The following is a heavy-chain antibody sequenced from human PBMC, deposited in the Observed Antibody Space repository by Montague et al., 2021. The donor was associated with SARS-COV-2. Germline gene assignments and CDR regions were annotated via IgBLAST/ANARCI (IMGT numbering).Heavy chain of an antibody. CDR1: GGSISSRSYY. CDR2: IYYSGST. J-gene: IGHJ6*02. D-gene: IGHD3-10*01. Sequence: SETLSLTCTVSGGSISSRSYYWCWIRQPPGKGLEWIGSIYYSGSTYYNPSLNSRVTILVDTSKNQFSLKLSSVTAADTAVYYCARDLAGYYGSGSYGGMDVWGQGTTVTVSS. V-gene: IGHV4-39*07. CDR3: ARDLAGYYGSGSYGGMDV.